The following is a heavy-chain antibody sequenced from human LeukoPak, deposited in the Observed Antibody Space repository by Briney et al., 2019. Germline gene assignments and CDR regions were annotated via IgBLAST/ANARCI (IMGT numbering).Heavy chain of an antibody. CDR3: ARWDPSSNNWWFDP. CDR2: IIPIFGTA. V-gene: IGHV1-69*05. J-gene: IGHJ5*02. CDR1: GGTFSSYA. Sequence: SVKVSCKASGGTFSSYAISWVRQAPGQGLEWMGGIIPIFGTANYAQKFQGRVTITTDESTSTAHMELSSLRSEDTAVYYCARWDPSSNNWWFDPWGQGTLVTVSS. D-gene: IGHD1-1*01.